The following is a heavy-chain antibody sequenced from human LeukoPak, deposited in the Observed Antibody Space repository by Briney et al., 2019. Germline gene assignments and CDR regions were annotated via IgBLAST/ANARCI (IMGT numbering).Heavy chain of an antibody. CDR1: GFTFSSYG. D-gene: IGHD5-24*01. CDR2: IWYDGSNK. CDR3: AKDLEMATVGGVDY. J-gene: IGHJ4*02. V-gene: IGHV3-33*06. Sequence: GRSLRLSCAASGFTFSSYGMHWVRQAPGQGLEWVAVIWYDGSNKYYADSVKGRFTISRDNSKNTLYLQMNSLRAEDTAVYYCAKDLEMATVGGVDYWGQGTLVTVSS.